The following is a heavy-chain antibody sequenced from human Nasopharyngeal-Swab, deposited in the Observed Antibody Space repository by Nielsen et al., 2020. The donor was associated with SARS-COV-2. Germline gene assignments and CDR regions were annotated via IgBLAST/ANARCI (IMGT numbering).Heavy chain of an antibody. CDR1: GFTFSSYS. J-gene: IGHJ3*02. CDR2: ISSSSSTI. CDR3: ARDVTLWSGYYRGDAFDI. Sequence: GESLKISCAASGFTFSSYSMNWVRQAPGKGLEWVSYISSSSSTIYHADSVKGRFTISRDNAKNSLYLQMNSLRAEDTAVYYCARDVTLWSGYYRGDAFDIWGQGTMVTVSS. V-gene: IGHV3-48*04. D-gene: IGHD3-3*01.